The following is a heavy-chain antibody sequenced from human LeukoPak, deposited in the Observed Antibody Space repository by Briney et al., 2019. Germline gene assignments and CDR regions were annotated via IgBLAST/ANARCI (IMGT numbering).Heavy chain of an antibody. CDR3: AKTSLPGYCCSTSCLSFKPVIPEYFDY. V-gene: IGHV3-23*01. J-gene: IGHJ4*02. D-gene: IGHD2-2*01. Sequence: GGSPRLSCAASGFTFSSYAMSWVRQAPGKGLEWVSAISGSGGSTYYAGSVKGRFTISRDNSKNTLYLQMNSLRAEDTAVYYCAKTSLPGYCCSTSCLSFKPVIPEYFDYWGQGTLVTVSS. CDR2: ISGSGGST. CDR1: GFTFSSYA.